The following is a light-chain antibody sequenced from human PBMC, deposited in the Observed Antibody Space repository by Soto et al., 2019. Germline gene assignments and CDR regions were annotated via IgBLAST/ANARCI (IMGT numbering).Light chain of an antibody. CDR2: GAS. V-gene: IGKV3-15*01. J-gene: IGKJ5*01. CDR1: QSVSSSY. Sequence: IVLTQSPGTLSLSPGERTTLSCRASQSVSSSYLAWYQQKPGQAPRLLLYGASTRATGIPVRFSGSGFGTEFTLTISSLQSEDFAVYYCQQYKNWPLFGQGTRLEI. CDR3: QQYKNWPL.